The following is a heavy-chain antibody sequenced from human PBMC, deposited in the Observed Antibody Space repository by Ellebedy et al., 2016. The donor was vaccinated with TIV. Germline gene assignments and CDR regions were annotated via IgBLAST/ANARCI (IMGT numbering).Heavy chain of an antibody. CDR3: AKGVGVGWFYYGLDV. V-gene: IGHV3-23*01. J-gene: IGHJ6*02. Sequence: PGGSLRLSCAASGITLNNYAVNWVRQAPGKGLVWVSAISRSGGSAAYTDPVKGRFNISRDNSKNTIYLQMNNLRAEDTAVYYCAKGVGVGWFYYGLDVWGQGTTVTVSS. CDR2: ISRSGGSA. CDR1: GITLNNYA. D-gene: IGHD1-26*01.